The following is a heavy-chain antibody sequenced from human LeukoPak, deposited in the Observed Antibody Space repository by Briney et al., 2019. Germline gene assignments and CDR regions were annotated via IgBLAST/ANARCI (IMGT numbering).Heavy chain of an antibody. CDR2: MSYDGTNE. Sequence: PSETLSLTCTVSGYSISSGYYWGWIRQPPGKGLEWVAVMSYDGTNEYYADSLKGRFTISRDNSKNSLYLQMNSLRLEDTAVYYCAKGHGSSWSFIDYWGQGTLVTVSS. V-gene: IGHV3-30*18. J-gene: IGHJ4*02. D-gene: IGHD6-13*01. CDR3: AKGHGSSWSFIDY. CDR1: GYSISSGY.